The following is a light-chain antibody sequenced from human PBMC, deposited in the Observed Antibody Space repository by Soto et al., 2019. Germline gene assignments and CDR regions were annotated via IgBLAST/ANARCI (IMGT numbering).Light chain of an antibody. CDR2: GAS. Sequence: EIVLTQSPGTLSLSPGERATLSCRASQSVSSSYFAWYQQKPGQAPRLLIYGASGRATGIPDRFSGSGSGTDFTLTISRLELEDFAVYYCQQYGSSPMCTFGQGTKLEIK. CDR3: QQYGSSPMCT. J-gene: IGKJ2*02. CDR1: QSVSSSY. V-gene: IGKV3-20*01.